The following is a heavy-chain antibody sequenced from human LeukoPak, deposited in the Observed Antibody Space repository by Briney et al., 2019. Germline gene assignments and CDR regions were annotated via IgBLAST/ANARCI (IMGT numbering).Heavy chain of an antibody. J-gene: IGHJ5*02. D-gene: IGHD3-3*01. CDR1: GYTFTSHG. V-gene: IGHV1-18*01. Sequence: ASVKVSCKASGYTFTSHGISWVRQAPGQGLEWMGWISAYNGNTNYAQKLQGRVTMTTDTSTSTAYMELRSLRSDDTAVYYCARDVRSAYYDFWSGYYTGFWFDPWGQGTLVTVSS. CDR3: ARDVRSAYYDFWSGYYTGFWFDP. CDR2: ISAYNGNT.